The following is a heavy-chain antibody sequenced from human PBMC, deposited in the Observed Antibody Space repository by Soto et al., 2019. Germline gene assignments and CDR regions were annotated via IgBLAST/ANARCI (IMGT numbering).Heavy chain of an antibody. D-gene: IGHD5-12*01. CDR2: ISSNGATT. J-gene: IGHJ4*02. CDR1: DFSLGRYA. V-gene: IGHV3-64D*08. CDR3: VKGGWLRLDFGGDS. Sequence: GGSLRLSCPASDFSLGRYAMYWVRQAPGKGLEYVSAISSNGATTYYADSVKGRFTISRDNSWNTLYLQMSGLRVEDTAVYYCVKGGWLRLDFGGDSWGQGTLVTVSS.